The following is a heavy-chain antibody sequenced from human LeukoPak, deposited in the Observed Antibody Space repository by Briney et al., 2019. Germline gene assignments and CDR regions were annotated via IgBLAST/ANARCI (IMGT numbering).Heavy chain of an antibody. V-gene: IGHV1-18*01. J-gene: IGHJ6*02. CDR2: ISAYNGNT. CDR3: ARERVAVAGTGPYYYYYGMDV. CDR1: GYTFTSYG. D-gene: IGHD6-19*01. Sequence: ASVKVSCKASGYTFTSYGISWVRQAPGQGLEWMGWISAYNGNTNYAQKLQGRATMTTDTSTSTAYMELRSLRSDDTAVYYCARERVAVAGTGPYYYYYGMDVWGQGTTVTVSS.